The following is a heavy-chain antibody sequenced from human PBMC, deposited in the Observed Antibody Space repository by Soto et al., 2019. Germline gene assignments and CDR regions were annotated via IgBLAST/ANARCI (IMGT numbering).Heavy chain of an antibody. D-gene: IGHD3-3*01. Sequence: EVQLVESGGGLVQPGGSLRLSCAASTFTFSAYWMTWVRQAPGKWLEWVANIKGDGSEKYYVDSVKGRFTISRDNAKDSLYLQMNSLRAEDTAVYYCVRSYHYYDFWGGGSRGGYFYGMDVWGQGTTVTVSS. CDR2: IKGDGSEK. V-gene: IGHV3-7*01. CDR3: VRSYHYYDFWGGGSRGGYFYGMDV. CDR1: TFTFSAYW. J-gene: IGHJ6*02.